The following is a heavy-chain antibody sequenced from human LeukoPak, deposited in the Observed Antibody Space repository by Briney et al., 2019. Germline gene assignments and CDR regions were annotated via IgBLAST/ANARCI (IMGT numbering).Heavy chain of an antibody. J-gene: IGHJ6*03. Sequence: SETLSLTCAVYGGSFSGYYWSSIRQPPGKGLEWIGEINHSGITNYNPSLKSRITISVDTSKNQFSLKLSSVTAADTAVYYCARTTEGGYTYGYFYYYYMDVWGKGTTVTISS. CDR2: INHSGIT. V-gene: IGHV4-34*01. CDR3: ARTTEGGYTYGYFYYYYMDV. CDR1: GGSFSGYY. D-gene: IGHD5-18*01.